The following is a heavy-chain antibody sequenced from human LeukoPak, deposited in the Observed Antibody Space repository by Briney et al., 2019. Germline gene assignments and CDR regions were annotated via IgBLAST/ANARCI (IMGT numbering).Heavy chain of an antibody. CDR3: AREEYHDYVWGSYRYTSS. Sequence: GGSLRLSCAASGFTFSSYWMSWVRRAPGKGLEWVANIKQDGSEKYYVDSVKGRFTISRDNAKNSLYLQMNSLRAEDTAVYYCAREEYHDYVWGSYRYTSSWGQGTLVTVSS. J-gene: IGHJ4*02. V-gene: IGHV3-7*01. D-gene: IGHD3-16*02. CDR1: GFTFSSYW. CDR2: IKQDGSEK.